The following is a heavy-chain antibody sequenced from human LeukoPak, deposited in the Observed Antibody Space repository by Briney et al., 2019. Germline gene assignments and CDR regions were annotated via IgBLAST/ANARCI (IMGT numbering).Heavy chain of an antibody. Sequence: GGSLRLSCAASGFTFSSHWMHWVRQAPGKALVWVSRINSDGSSTTYADSVKGRFTISRDDAKNTLYLQMNILRAEDTAMYYCARDLSGAYYPELFDYWGQGTLVTVSS. CDR3: ARDLSGAYYPELFDY. CDR2: INSDGSST. V-gene: IGHV3-74*01. J-gene: IGHJ4*02. CDR1: GFTFSSHW. D-gene: IGHD3-22*01.